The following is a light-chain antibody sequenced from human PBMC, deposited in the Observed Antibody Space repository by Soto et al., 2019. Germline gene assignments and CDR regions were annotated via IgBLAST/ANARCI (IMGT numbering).Light chain of an antibody. J-gene: IGKJ5*01. CDR1: QSFRGL. Sequence: EVVLTQSPVTLSLSPGERATLSCRASQSFRGLLAWYQQKPGQDPRLLIYDAHNRATGIPPRFSGSGSGTDFTLTISSLEPEDSAVYYCQQRHMWPITFGQGTRLEIK. V-gene: IGKV3-11*01. CDR2: DAH. CDR3: QQRHMWPIT.